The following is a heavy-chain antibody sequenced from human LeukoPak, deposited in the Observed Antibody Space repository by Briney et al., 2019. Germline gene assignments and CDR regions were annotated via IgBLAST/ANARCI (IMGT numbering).Heavy chain of an antibody. CDR1: GYTFTGYY. V-gene: IGHV1-2*04. CDR2: ITPNSGGT. Sequence: GASLKVSCKASGYTFTGYYMHWVRQTPGQGLEWMGWITPNSGGTNYAQKFQGWVTMTRDTSISTAYMELSRPRSDDTAVYYCARGRPWLVLRGGGQYFQHWGQGTLVTVSS. CDR3: ARGRPWLVLRGGGQYFQH. J-gene: IGHJ1*01. D-gene: IGHD6-19*01.